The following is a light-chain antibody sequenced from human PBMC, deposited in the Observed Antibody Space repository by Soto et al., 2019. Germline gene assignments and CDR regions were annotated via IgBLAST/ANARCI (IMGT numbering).Light chain of an antibody. CDR1: QGISSA. J-gene: IGKJ1*01. CDR3: QKYNSAPPT. Sequence: AIQLTQSPSSLSASVGDRVTITCRASQGISSALAWYQQKPGKAPKLLIYDASSLESGVPSRFSGSGSGTDFTLTISSLQPEDFATYYCQKYNSAPPTFGQGTKVDIK. V-gene: IGKV1-13*02. CDR2: DAS.